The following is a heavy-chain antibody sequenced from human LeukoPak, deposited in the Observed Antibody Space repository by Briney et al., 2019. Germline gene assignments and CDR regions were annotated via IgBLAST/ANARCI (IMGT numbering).Heavy chain of an antibody. CDR1: GFTFSSYS. V-gene: IGHV3-48*04. CDR3: ARDENNWSDGPAIDAFDI. Sequence: RSGGSLRLSCAASGFTFSSYSMTWVRQAPGKGLEWVSYITYSSSTIYYADSVKGRFTISRDNAKNSLYLQMNSLRAEDTAVYYCARDENNWSDGPAIDAFDIWGQGTMVTVSS. J-gene: IGHJ3*02. D-gene: IGHD1-20*01. CDR2: ITYSSSTI.